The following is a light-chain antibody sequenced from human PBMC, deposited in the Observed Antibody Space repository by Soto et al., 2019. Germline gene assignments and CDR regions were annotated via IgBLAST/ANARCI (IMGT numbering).Light chain of an antibody. CDR2: ATS. J-gene: IGKJ2*01. CDR1: RSLFYSPNRKNY. CDR3: QHSYSAPYT. Sequence: DFVLTQSPESLSVSLGERATITCRSSRSLFYSPNRKNYLAWYQQKPGEAPKLLIFATSTLQSGVPSRFSGSQSGTDFFFTINSLQPEDFSTFYCQHSYSAPYTFGQGTKVELK. V-gene: IGKV4-1*01.